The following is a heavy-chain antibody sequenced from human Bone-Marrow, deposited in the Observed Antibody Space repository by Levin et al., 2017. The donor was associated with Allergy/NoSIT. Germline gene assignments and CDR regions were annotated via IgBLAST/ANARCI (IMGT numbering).Heavy chain of an antibody. V-gene: IGHV3-23*01. Sequence: PGGSLRLSCAASGFTFSSYAMSWVRQAPGKGLEWVSSISGSGTITHYAESVKGRFTISRDISKNMLHLQMNSLRAEDTAIYFCAKAGLAVAGYYFASWGQGTLVTVSS. J-gene: IGHJ4*02. D-gene: IGHD6-19*01. CDR1: GFTFSSYA. CDR3: AKAGLAVAGYYFAS. CDR2: ISGSGTIT.